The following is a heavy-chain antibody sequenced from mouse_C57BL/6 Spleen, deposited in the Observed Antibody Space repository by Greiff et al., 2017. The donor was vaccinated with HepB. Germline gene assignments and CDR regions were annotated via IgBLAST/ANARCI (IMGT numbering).Heavy chain of an antibody. V-gene: IGHV1-50*01. J-gene: IGHJ2*01. CDR1: GYTFTSYW. Sequence: QVQLQQPGAELVKPGASVKLSCKASGYTFTSYWMQWVKQRPGQGLEWIGEIDPSDSYTNYNQKFKGKATLTVDTSSSTAYMQLSSLTSEDSAVYYCARGDYGDWGQGTTLTVSS. D-gene: IGHD1-1*01. CDR2: IDPSDSYT. CDR3: ARGDYGD.